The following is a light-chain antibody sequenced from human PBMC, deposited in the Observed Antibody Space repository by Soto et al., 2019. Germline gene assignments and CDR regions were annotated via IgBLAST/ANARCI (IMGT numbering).Light chain of an antibody. Sequence: DIQMTQSPSTLSASVGDRVTITCRASQPISIWLAWYQQKPGKAPKLLIYKASTLESGVPSRFSGSGSGTEFTLTISSLQHDDFAIYYCQQYNSYSDFGQGTRLEIK. CDR3: QQYNSYSD. J-gene: IGKJ5*01. CDR2: KAS. V-gene: IGKV1-5*03. CDR1: QPISIW.